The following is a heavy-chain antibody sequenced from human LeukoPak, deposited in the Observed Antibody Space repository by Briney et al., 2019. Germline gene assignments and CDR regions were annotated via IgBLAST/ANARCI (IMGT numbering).Heavy chain of an antibody. D-gene: IGHD3-10*01. CDR2: MNPNSGNT. Sequence: ASVKVSCKASGFSFTDYDINWVRQTSGQGLEWMGWMNPNSGNTGYAQKFQGRVTITRNTSISTAYMELSSLRSEDTAVYYCARGYYYGSGSAQFDPWGQGTLVTVSS. J-gene: IGHJ5*02. V-gene: IGHV1-8*01. CDR3: ARGYYYGSGSAQFDP. CDR1: GFSFTDYD.